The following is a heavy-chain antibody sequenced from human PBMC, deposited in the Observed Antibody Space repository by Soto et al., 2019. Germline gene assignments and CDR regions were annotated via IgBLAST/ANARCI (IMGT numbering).Heavy chain of an antibody. J-gene: IGHJ4*02. CDR1: GFTFSSYD. Sequence: EVQLVESGGGLVQPGGSLRLSCAASGFTFSSYDMHWVRQATGKGLEWVSAIGTAGDTYYPGSVKGRFTISRENAKNSLYLQMNSLRAADTAVYYCARGNMVRGVLYYFDYWGQGTLVTVSS. CDR2: IGTAGDT. D-gene: IGHD3-10*01. CDR3: ARGNMVRGVLYYFDY. V-gene: IGHV3-13*01.